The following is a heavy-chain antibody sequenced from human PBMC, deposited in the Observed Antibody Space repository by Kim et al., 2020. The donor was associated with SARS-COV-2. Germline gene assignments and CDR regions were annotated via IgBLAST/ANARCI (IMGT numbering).Heavy chain of an antibody. J-gene: IGHJ4*02. V-gene: IGHV3-33*06. CDR2: IWYDGSNK. D-gene: IGHD2-21*01. CDR1: GFTFSSYG. Sequence: GGSLRLSCAASGFTFSSYGMHWVRQAPGKGLEWVAVIWYDGSNKYYADSVKGRFTISRDNSKNTLYLQMNSLRAEDTAVYYCAKSHCGGDCYSGFDYWGQGTLVTVSS. CDR3: AKSHCGGDCYSGFDY.